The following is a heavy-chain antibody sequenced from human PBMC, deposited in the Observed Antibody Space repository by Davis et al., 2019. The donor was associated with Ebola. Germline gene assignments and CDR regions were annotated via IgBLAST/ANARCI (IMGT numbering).Heavy chain of an antibody. D-gene: IGHD3-3*01. Sequence: SETLSLTCTVSGGSINNYYWTWIRQAQGKGLEWIGDIYYSGTTNYNPSLTSRLTISVDTSKNQFSLKLSSVTAADTAVYYCARGEGITIFGVVGWFDPWGQGTLVTVSS. CDR2: IYYSGTT. V-gene: IGHV4-59*01. CDR1: GGSINNYY. J-gene: IGHJ5*02. CDR3: ARGEGITIFGVVGWFDP.